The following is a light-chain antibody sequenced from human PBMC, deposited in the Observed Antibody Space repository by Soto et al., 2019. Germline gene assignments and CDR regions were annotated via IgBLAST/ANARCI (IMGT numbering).Light chain of an antibody. CDR3: KKSKTNFTP. Sequence: DIQMTQSPSSLSASVGDRVTITCRASQDISDYLTWYQQRPGNAPKVLVYGASSVQSGVPSRFRGRGAGTDFTLTITTLQPENLETYYCKKSKTNFTPLGKGTRLE. V-gene: IGKV1-39*01. CDR1: QDISDY. J-gene: IGKJ5*01. CDR2: GAS.